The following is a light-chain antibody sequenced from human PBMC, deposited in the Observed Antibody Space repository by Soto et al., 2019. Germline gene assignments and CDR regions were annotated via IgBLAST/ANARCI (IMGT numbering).Light chain of an antibody. J-gene: IGLJ2*01. CDR3: AAWDDSLNGVV. CDR2: SSN. V-gene: IGLV1-44*01. Sequence: QSVLTQPPSASGTPGQRVTISCSGSSSNIGSNSVNWYQQLPGTAPKLLMYSSNQRPSGVPDRFSGSKSGTSASLANSGLQYEDEADYYCAAWDDSLNGVVFGGGTKLTVL. CDR1: SSNIGSNS.